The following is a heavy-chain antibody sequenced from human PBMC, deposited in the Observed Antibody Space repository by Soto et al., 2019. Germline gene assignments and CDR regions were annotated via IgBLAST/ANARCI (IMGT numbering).Heavy chain of an antibody. V-gene: IGHV3-20*04. J-gene: IGHJ6*02. CDR3: ARNLGYCSSTSCSTQSYYYYYGMDV. CDR1: GFTFDDYG. CDR2: INWNGGST. D-gene: IGHD2-2*01. Sequence: GGSLRLSCAASGFTFDDYGMSWVRQAPGKGLEWVSGINWNGGSTGYADSVKGRFTISRDNAKNSLYLQMNSLRAEDTALYYCARNLGYCSSTSCSTQSYYYYYGMDVWGQGTTVTVSS.